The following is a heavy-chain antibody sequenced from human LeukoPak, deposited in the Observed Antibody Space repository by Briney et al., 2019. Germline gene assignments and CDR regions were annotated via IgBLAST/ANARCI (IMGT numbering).Heavy chain of an antibody. CDR2: INWDGGTT. Sequence: GGSLLLSFASSGFMFDDYTMDWIRPPPGKGVEWVSLINWDGGTTYYADPVNGRFTISRDTSKNSLYLQMHSLRSEDTAFYYCAKDLGKVIAAAGTSGFETWGRGTLVTVSS. CDR1: GFMFDDYT. J-gene: IGHJ2*01. V-gene: IGHV3-43*01. D-gene: IGHD6-13*01. CDR3: AKDLGKVIAAAGTSGFET.